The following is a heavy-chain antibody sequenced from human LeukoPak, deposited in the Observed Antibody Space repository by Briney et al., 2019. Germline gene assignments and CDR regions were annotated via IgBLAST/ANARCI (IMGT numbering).Heavy chain of an antibody. CDR2: INHSGST. V-gene: IGHV4-34*01. Sequence: SETLSLTCAVYGGSFSGYYWSWIRQPPGKGLEWIGEINHSGSTNYNPSLKSRVTISVDTSKNQFSLKLSSVTAADTAVYYCARKRPSMYNWFDPWGQGTLVTVSS. J-gene: IGHJ5*02. D-gene: IGHD1-1*01. CDR1: GGSFSGYY. CDR3: ARKRPSMYNWFDP.